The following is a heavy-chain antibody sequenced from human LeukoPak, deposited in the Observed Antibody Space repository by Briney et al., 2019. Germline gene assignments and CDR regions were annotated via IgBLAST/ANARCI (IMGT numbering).Heavy chain of an antibody. V-gene: IGHV1-24*01. D-gene: IGHD2-15*01. Sequence: ASVKVSCKVSGYTLTKLSLHWVRQAPGKGLEWMGGFDREDDAIIYAQKFQGRVTMTEDTSTDTAYMELSSLRSEDTAVYFCATDIVVGADFWGQGTLVTVSS. CDR3: ATDIVVGADF. CDR2: FDREDDAI. J-gene: IGHJ4*02. CDR1: GYTLTKLS.